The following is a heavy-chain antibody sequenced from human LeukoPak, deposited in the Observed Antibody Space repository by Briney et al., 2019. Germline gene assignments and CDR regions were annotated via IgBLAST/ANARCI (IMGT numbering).Heavy chain of an antibody. CDR2: ISSSRSTI. J-gene: IGHJ4*02. V-gene: IGHV3-48*01. D-gene: IGHD1-26*01. CDR1: GFTFSSYE. Sequence: GGSLRLSCAASGFTFSSYEMNWVRQAPGKGLEWVSYISSSRSTIYYADSMKGRVTISRDNAKYSLFLQMHSLRAEDTAVYYCARDLGSGSFIDYWGQGTVVTASS. CDR3: ARDLGSGSFIDY.